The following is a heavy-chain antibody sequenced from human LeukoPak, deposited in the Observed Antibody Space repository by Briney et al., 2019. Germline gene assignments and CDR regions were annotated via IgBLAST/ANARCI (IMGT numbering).Heavy chain of an antibody. CDR1: GGSFSGYY. CDR2: ISDIGSI. V-gene: IGHV4-59*12. D-gene: IGHD6-6*01. Sequence: KASETLSLTCAVYGGSFSGYYWSWIRQPPGKGLEWIAYISDIGSINYNPSLKSRVTISLDTSKNQFSLKLSSVTAADTAVYYCARGGSYSSSATPHSNWFDPWGQGALVTVSS. J-gene: IGHJ5*02. CDR3: ARGGSYSSSATPHSNWFDP.